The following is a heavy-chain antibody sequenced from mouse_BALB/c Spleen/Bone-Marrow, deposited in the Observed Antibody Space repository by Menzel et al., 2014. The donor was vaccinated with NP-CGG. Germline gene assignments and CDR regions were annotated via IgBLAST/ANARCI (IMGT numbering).Heavy chain of an antibody. J-gene: IGHJ3*01. Sequence: VQLQESGPGLVAPSQSLSITCTVSGFSLTSYGVHWVRQPPGKGLEWLGVIWAGGSTNYNSALMSRLSISKDNSKSQVFLKMNSLQTDDTAMYYCARDRDYGNYGWFAYWGQGTLVTVSA. D-gene: IGHD2-1*01. V-gene: IGHV2-9*02. CDR1: GFSLTSYG. CDR3: ARDRDYGNYGWFAY. CDR2: IWAGGST.